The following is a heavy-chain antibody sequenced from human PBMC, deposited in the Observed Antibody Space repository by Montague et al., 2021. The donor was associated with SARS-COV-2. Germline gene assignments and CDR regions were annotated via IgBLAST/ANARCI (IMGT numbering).Heavy chain of an antibody. CDR2: IYYRGST. J-gene: IGHJ5*02. CDR3: AREGLNNWFDP. V-gene: IGHV4-59*01. Sequence: SETLSLTCSVSNGSISSYYWSWVRQPPGQRLEWIGYIYYRGSTNYNPSLESRVTISVDTSKNQFSLKLRSVTAADTAVYFCAREGLNNWFDPWGQGTLVIVSS. CDR1: NGSISSYY.